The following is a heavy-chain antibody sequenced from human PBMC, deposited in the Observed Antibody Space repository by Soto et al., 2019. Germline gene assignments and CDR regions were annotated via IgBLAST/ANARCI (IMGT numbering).Heavy chain of an antibody. J-gene: IGHJ6*03. V-gene: IGHV3-48*03. CDR2: ISSSGSTI. CDR1: GFTFSSYE. CDR3: ARGTAASPRPGYYYYMDV. Sequence: GGSLRLSCAASGFTFSSYEMNWVRQAPGKGLEWVSYISSSGSTIYYADSVKGRFTISRDNAKNSLYLQMNSLRAEDTAFYDCARGTAASPRPGYYYYMDVWGKGTTVTVSS. D-gene: IGHD6-13*01.